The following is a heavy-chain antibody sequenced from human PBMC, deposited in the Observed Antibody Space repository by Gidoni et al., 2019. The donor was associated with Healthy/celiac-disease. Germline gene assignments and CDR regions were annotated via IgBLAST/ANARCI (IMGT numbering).Heavy chain of an antibody. D-gene: IGHD3-3*01. CDR3: AKDQDRLTIFGVVVAAFDI. CDR2: ISGSGGST. V-gene: IGHV3-23*01. Sequence: EVQLLESGGGLVQPGGSLSLSCAASGFTFSSYAMSWVRQAPGKGLEWVSAISGSGGSTYYADSVKGRFTISRDNSKNTLYLQMNSLRAEDTAVYYCAKDQDRLTIFGVVVAAFDIWGQGTMVTVSS. CDR1: GFTFSSYA. J-gene: IGHJ3*02.